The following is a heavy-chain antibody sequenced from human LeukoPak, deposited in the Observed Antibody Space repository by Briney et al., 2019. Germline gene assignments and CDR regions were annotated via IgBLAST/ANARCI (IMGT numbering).Heavy chain of an antibody. CDR3: ARDRVAAAVRVFDY. J-gene: IGHJ4*02. Sequence: GGSLRLSCAASGFTFSSYSMNWVRQAPGKGLEWVSSISSSSSYIYYADSVKGRFTISRDNAKNSLYLQMNSLRAEDTAVYYCARDRVAAAVRVFDYWGQGTLVTVSS. D-gene: IGHD6-25*01. CDR2: ISSSSSYI. V-gene: IGHV3-21*01. CDR1: GFTFSSYS.